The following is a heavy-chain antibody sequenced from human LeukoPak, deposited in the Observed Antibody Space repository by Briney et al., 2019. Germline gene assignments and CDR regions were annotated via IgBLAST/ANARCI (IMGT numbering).Heavy chain of an antibody. CDR1: GFTFSSYA. Sequence: GGSLRLSCAASGFTFSSYAMSWVRQAPGKGLEWVSAISGSGGSTYYADSVKGRFTISGDNSKNTLYLQMNSLRAEDTAVYYCAKAPYDSSGYYYWGYYFDYWGQGTLVTVSS. V-gene: IGHV3-23*01. J-gene: IGHJ4*02. CDR2: ISGSGGST. CDR3: AKAPYDSSGYYYWGYYFDY. D-gene: IGHD3-22*01.